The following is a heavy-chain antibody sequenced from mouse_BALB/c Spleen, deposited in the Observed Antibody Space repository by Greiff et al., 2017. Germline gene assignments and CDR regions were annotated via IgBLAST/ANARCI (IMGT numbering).Heavy chain of an antibody. CDR1: GFTFSSYA. CDR2: ISSGGST. CDR3: ARAYYALPY. V-gene: IGHV5-6-5*01. J-gene: IGHJ3*01. D-gene: IGHD1-1*01. Sequence: EVMLVESGGGLVKPGGSLKLSCAASGFTFSSYAMSWVRQTPEKRLEWVASISSGGSTYYPDSVKGRFTISRDNARNILYLQMSSLRSEDTAMYYCARAYYALPYWGQGTLVTVSA.